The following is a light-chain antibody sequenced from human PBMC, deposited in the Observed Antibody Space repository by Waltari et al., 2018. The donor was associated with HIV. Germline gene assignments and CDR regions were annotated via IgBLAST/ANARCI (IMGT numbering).Light chain of an antibody. CDR1: QSVSSY. J-gene: IGKJ1*01. CDR3: QQRSNWPPT. V-gene: IGKV3-11*01. CDR2: DAS. Sequence: EIVLTQSPATLSLSPGERATLSCRASQSVSSYLAWYQQKPGQAPRRLIYDASNRATGIPARFSGSGSGTDFTLTISSLEPEDFAVYYCQQRSNWPPTVGQGTKVEIK.